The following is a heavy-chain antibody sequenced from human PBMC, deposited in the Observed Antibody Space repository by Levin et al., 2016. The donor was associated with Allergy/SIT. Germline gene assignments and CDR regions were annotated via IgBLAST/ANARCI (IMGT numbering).Heavy chain of an antibody. CDR3: AKGYYDSSGYYYPYYYYYGMDV. Sequence: GESLKISCAASGFTFSSYAMSWVRQAPGKGLEWVSAISGSGGSTYYADSVKGRFTISRDNSKNTLYLQMNSLRAEDTAVYYCAKGYYDSSGYYYPYYYYYGMDVWGQGTTVTVSS. CDR1: GFTFSSYA. J-gene: IGHJ6*02. D-gene: IGHD3-22*01. V-gene: IGHV3-23*01. CDR2: ISGSGGST.